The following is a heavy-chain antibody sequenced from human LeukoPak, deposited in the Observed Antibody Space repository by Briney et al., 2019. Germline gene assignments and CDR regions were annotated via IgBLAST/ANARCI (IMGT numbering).Heavy chain of an antibody. V-gene: IGHV4-59*12. CDR1: GGSISSYY. CDR3: VRVGGGYGGSHFDY. J-gene: IGHJ4*02. Sequence: PSETLSLTCTVSGGSISSYYWSWIRQPPWKGLEWIGYIYYSGSTNYNPSLKSRVTISVDTSKNQFSLKLSSVTAADTAVYYCVRVGGGYGGSHFDYWGQGTLVTVSS. CDR2: IYYSGST. D-gene: IGHD5-12*01.